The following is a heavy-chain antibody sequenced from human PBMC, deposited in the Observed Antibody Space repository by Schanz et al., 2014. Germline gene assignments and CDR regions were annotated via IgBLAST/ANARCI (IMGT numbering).Heavy chain of an antibody. J-gene: IGHJ3*02. D-gene: IGHD5-12*01. CDR3: ARGGRGGYPGRVFDI. Sequence: QVQLVESGGGVVQPGGSLRLSCTVSGFTFSSYGMHWVRQAPDKGLVWVAVTSSDGSLKYYADSVKGRFTISRDNSRDTVYLQMNSLRGEDTAVYYCARGGRGGYPGRVFDIGGQGKMVTASS. V-gene: IGHV3-30*03. CDR1: GFTFSSYG. CDR2: TSSDGSLK.